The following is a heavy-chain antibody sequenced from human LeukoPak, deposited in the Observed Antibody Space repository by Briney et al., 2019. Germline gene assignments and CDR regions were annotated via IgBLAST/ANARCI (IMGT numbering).Heavy chain of an antibody. J-gene: IGHJ4*02. Sequence: SETLSLTCTVSGGSISSYYWSWIRQPPGKGLEWIGYIYYSGSTNYNPSLKSRVTISVDTSKNQFSLELSSVTAADTAVYYCARATAMVKDLDYWGQGTLVTVSS. CDR3: ARATAMVKDLDY. CDR2: IYYSGST. D-gene: IGHD5-18*01. V-gene: IGHV4-59*01. CDR1: GGSISSYY.